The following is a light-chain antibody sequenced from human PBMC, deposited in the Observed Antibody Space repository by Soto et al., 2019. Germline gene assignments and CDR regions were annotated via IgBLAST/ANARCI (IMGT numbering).Light chain of an antibody. J-gene: IGKJ2*01. CDR3: QHYGASPYT. CDR2: AAS. Sequence: EIVLTQSPGTLSLSPGERATLSYRASQSVTSTYFAWYQQKPGQAPRLLVYAASSRATGIPDRFGGSGSGTDFTLTISRLEPEDFAVYYCQHYGASPYTFGQGTKLEIK. V-gene: IGKV3-20*01. CDR1: QSVTSTY.